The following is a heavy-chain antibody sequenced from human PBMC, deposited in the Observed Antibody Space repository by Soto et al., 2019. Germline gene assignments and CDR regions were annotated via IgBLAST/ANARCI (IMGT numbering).Heavy chain of an antibody. V-gene: IGHV1-18*01. Sequence: QVQLVQSGAEVKKPGASVKVSCKASGYTFTSYGISWVRQAPGQGLEWMGWISAYNGNTNYAQKLQGRVTMTTDTSTSTAYMELRSLRSDNTAVYYCARDFLYCSGGSCYSPDPYFDYWGQGTLVTVSS. CDR3: ARDFLYCSGGSCYSPDPYFDY. CDR1: GYTFTSYG. D-gene: IGHD2-15*01. CDR2: ISAYNGNT. J-gene: IGHJ4*02.